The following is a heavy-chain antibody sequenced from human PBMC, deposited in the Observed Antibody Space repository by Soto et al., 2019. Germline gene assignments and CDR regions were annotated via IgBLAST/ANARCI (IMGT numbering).Heavy chain of an antibody. J-gene: IGHJ4*02. CDR1: GFTFSSRA. D-gene: IGHD1-20*01. V-gene: IGHV3-48*02. CDR3: ASDRSLGSNWYYYLES. CDR2: ISSSSSNI. Sequence: GGSLRLSCAASGFTFSSRAMNWVRQFPGRGLEWVSYISSSSSNIDYADSVKGRFTVSRDNAKNSLYLQMNTLRDEDTAVYYCASDRSLGSNWYYYLESWGQGTLVTVSS.